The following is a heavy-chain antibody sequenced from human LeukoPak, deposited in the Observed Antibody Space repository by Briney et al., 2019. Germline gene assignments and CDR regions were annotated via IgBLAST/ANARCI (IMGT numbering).Heavy chain of an antibody. CDR2: IYTTEST. CDR3: AREIPVPSLRYFDY. V-gene: IGHV4-61*02. J-gene: IGHJ4*02. CDR1: APSISSGRYD. D-gene: IGHD3-10*02. Sequence: SQSLSPTCPVYAPSISSGRYDWSWLRQPAWKGREWIGRIYTTESTNCNPSPKSRVTICVETSKNQFSLKLSSVTAADTAVYYCAREIPVPSLRYFDYWGQGTLVTVSS.